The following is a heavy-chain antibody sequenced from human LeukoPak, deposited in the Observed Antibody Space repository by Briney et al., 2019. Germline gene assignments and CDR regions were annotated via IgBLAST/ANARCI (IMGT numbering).Heavy chain of an antibody. Sequence: GESLEISCQGSGYSFSTYWIGWVRQMPGKGLEWMGIIYPDDSDTKYSPSFRGQVTISADKSIRTAYLQWSSLKASDTAMYYCARLGPIVGATTPPDYWGQGTLVTVSS. CDR3: ARLGPIVGATTPPDY. CDR1: GYSFSTYW. J-gene: IGHJ4*02. D-gene: IGHD1-26*01. CDR2: IYPDDSDT. V-gene: IGHV5-51*01.